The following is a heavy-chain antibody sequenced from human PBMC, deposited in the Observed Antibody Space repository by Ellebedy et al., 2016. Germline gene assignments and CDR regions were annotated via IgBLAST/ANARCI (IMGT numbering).Heavy chain of an antibody. CDR2: FDPEDGET. CDR3: AMAVGYYYGMDV. J-gene: IGHJ6*02. V-gene: IGHV1-24*01. Sequence: ASVKVSCXVSGYTLTELSMHWVRQAPGKGLEWMGGFDPEDGETIYAQKFQGRVTMTEDTSTDTAYMELSSLRSEDTAVYYCAMAVGYYYGMDVWGQGTTVTVSS. CDR1: GYTLTELS. D-gene: IGHD1-26*01.